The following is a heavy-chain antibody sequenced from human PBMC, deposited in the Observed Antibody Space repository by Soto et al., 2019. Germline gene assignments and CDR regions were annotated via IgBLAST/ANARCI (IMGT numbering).Heavy chain of an antibody. V-gene: IGHV1-46*01. CDR3: ARVRPGAEYFDY. CDR2: INPSGGST. CDR1: GYTFTSYY. D-gene: IGHD3-10*01. J-gene: IGHJ4*02. Sequence: ASVEVSCKASGYTFTSYYIHWVRQAPGQGLEWMGIINPSGGSTSYAQKFQGRVTMTRDTSTSTVYMELSSLRSEDTAVYYCARVRPGAEYFDYWGQGTLVTVSS.